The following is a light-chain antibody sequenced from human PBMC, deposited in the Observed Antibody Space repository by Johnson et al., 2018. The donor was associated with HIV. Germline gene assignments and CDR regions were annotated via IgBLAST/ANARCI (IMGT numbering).Light chain of an antibody. CDR2: ANN. V-gene: IGLV1-51*02. CDR3: GTWDNGLRGYV. J-gene: IGLJ1*01. Sequence: QPVLTQPPSVSAAPGQKVTISCSGSSSNIGNNFVSWYQQLPGTAPKLLIYANNKRPSGIADRFSGSKSGTSATLGITGLQTGDEADYYCGTWDNGLRGYVFGSGTKFTVL. CDR1: SSNIGNNF.